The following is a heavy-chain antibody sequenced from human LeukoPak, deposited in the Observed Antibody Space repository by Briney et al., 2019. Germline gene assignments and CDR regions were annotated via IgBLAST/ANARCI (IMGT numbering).Heavy chain of an antibody. CDR2: IYSGGST. CDR1: GFTVSSNY. D-gene: IGHD3-3*01. Sequence: GGSLRLSCAASGFTVSSNYTSWVRQAPGKGLEWVSVIYSGGSTYYADSVKGRFTISRDNSKNTLYLQMNSLRAEDTAVYYCARSSITIFGVVIIPYGMDVWGQGTTVTVSS. CDR3: ARSSITIFGVVIIPYGMDV. V-gene: IGHV3-53*01. J-gene: IGHJ6*02.